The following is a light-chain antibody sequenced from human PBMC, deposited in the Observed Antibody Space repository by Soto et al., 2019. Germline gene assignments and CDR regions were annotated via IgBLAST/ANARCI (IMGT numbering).Light chain of an antibody. Sequence: EIVLTQSPGTLSLSPGERATLSCRASQSVSSSYLAWYQQKPGQAPKFLIYGVSSRATGIPDRFSGSGSGTDCTLTISRLEPEDFAVYYCQQYDSSQWTFGQGTKVEIK. J-gene: IGKJ1*01. V-gene: IGKV3-20*01. CDR3: QQYDSSQWT. CDR1: QSVSSSY. CDR2: GVS.